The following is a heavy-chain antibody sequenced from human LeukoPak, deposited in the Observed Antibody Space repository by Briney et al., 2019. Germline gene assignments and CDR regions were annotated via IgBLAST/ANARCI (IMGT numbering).Heavy chain of an antibody. D-gene: IGHD6-13*01. CDR3: ARGEEPLYSSSWYPPFDY. J-gene: IGHJ4*02. V-gene: IGHV4-59*01. Sequence: SETLSLTCTVSGGSISSYYWSWIQQPPGKGLEWIGYIYYSGSTNYNPSLKSRVTISVDTSENQFSLKLSSVTAADTAVYYCARGEEPLYSSSWYPPFDYWGQGTLVTVSS. CDR1: GGSISSYY. CDR2: IYYSGST.